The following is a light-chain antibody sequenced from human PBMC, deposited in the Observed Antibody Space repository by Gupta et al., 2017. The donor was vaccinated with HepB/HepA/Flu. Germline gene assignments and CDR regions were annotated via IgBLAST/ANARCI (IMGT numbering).Light chain of an antibody. Sequence: DIQMTQSPSSLSASVGDRVTITCRASQSISSYLNWYQQKPGKAPKLLIYAASSLESGVPSRFSGSGSGTDFTLTSGGLQPEDFDTYYHQQRYSWNFGHGTKVDI. CDR2: AAS. J-gene: IGKJ3*01. CDR1: QSISSY. CDR3: QQRYSWN. V-gene: IGKV1-39*01.